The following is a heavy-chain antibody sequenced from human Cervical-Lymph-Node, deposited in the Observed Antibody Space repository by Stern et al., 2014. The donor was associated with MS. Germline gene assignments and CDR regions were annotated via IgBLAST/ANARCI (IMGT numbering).Heavy chain of an antibody. CDR1: GFSLNTIGLG. CDR2: LYWDDYK. J-gene: IGHJ5*02. V-gene: IGHV2-5*02. D-gene: IGHD3-10*01. Sequence: QITLKESGPTLVKPTQTLTLTCTFSGFSLNTIGLGVGWIRQPPGKALEWLALLYWDDYKQYSPSLKNRLTITKDTSKNQVVLTMTSVDPVDTATYYCAHGRISLVRGGNWFDPWGQGILVTVSS. CDR3: AHGRISLVRGGNWFDP.